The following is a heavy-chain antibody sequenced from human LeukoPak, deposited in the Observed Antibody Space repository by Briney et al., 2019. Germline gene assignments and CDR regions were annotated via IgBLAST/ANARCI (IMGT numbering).Heavy chain of an antibody. J-gene: IGHJ4*02. CDR3: ARDRLDHYYGSGSPNYYFDY. CDR2: INSSGGST. D-gene: IGHD3-10*01. Sequence: ASVKVSCKASGYTFTSYYMHWVRQAPGQGLEWMGIINSSGGSTSYAQKFQGRVTMTRDTSTSTVYMELSSLRSEDTAVYYCARDRLDHYYGSGSPNYYFDYWGQGTLVTVSS. CDR1: GYTFTSYY. V-gene: IGHV1-46*01.